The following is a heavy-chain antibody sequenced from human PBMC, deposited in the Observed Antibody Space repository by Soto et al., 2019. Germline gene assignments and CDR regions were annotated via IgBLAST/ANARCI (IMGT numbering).Heavy chain of an antibody. Sequence: SETLSLTCTVSGDSNTNSYWSWIRQPAGKRLEWIGRISSTGSSHYNPSLKSRVTMSLDTSTNQFSLKLASVTASDTAVYYCARESTSSNWIDPWGQGTLVTVSS. V-gene: IGHV4-4*07. CDR1: GDSNTNSY. J-gene: IGHJ5*02. CDR2: ISSTGSS. CDR3: ARESTSSNWIDP. D-gene: IGHD2-2*01.